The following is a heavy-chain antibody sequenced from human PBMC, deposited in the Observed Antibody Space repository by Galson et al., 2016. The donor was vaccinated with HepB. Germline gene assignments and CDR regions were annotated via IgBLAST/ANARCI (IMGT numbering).Heavy chain of an antibody. CDR3: ASDMNNFDFLGGPFDY. CDR2: ISFDGSNN. V-gene: IGHV3-30-3*01. CDR1: GFTFSSYA. J-gene: IGHJ4*02. D-gene: IGHD3-3*01. Sequence: SLRLSCAASGFTFSSYAMHWVRQAPGKGLEWVAVISFDGSNNFYADSVKGRFTISRDNSKNTLYLQMNSLRSEDTAVYYCASDMNNFDFLGGPFDYWGQGTLVTVSS.